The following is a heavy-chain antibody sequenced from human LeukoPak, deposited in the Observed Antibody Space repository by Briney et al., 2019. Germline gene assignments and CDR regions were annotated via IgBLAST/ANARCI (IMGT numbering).Heavy chain of an antibody. V-gene: IGHV3-23*01. J-gene: IGHJ6*02. CDR2: ISGSGGST. D-gene: IGHD3-3*01. Sequence: GGSLRLSCAASGFTFSSHAMSWVRQAPGKGLEWVSAISGSGGSTYYADSVKGRFTISRDNSKNTLYLQMNSLRAEDTAVYYCAKVAFWSGYYPFDYYYGMDVWGQGTTVTVSS. CDR1: GFTFSSHA. CDR3: AKVAFWSGYYPFDYYYGMDV.